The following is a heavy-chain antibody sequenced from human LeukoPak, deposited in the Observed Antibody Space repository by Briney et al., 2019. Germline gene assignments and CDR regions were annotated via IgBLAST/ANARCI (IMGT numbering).Heavy chain of an antibody. CDR2: IGVNDGGT. CDR3: AKAPMYDSTGYYRELDY. J-gene: IGHJ4*02. D-gene: IGHD3-22*01. Sequence: PGGSLRLSCAASGFTFTSYAMTWVRQAPGKGLEWVSSIGVNDGGTYYADSVKSRFTISRDDSKNTLYLQLNSLRAEDTAVYYCAKAPMYDSTGYYRELDYWGQGTLVTVSS. V-gene: IGHV3-23*01. CDR1: GFTFTSYA.